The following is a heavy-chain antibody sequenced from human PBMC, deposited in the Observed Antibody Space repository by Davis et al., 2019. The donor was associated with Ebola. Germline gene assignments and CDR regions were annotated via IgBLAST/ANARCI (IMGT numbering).Heavy chain of an antibody. CDR3: AKAQRIVSDGLDI. CDR2: ISTSGGST. CDR1: GFTFSSYA. J-gene: IGHJ3*02. V-gene: IGHV3-23*01. D-gene: IGHD1-1*01. Sequence: GESLKISCAASGFTFSSYAVSWVRQSPGKGLEWVSAISTSGGSTYYADSVKGRFTISRDNSKNTLYLQMNSLRAGDTAVYYCAKAQRIVSDGLDIWGQGTMVTVSS.